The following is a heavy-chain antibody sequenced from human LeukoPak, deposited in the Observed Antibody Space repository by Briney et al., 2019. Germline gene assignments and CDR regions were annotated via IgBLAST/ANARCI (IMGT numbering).Heavy chain of an antibody. Sequence: QPGASLRLSCAASGFTFSSYGMSWVRQAPGKGLEWVTFISGSGGNTYYADSVKGRFTISRDNSKNTLYRQMNSLRGEDTALYYCARAPGGSSWYVYWGQGTLVSVSS. CDR2: ISGSGGNT. V-gene: IGHV3-23*01. D-gene: IGHD6-13*01. CDR1: GFTFSSYG. CDR3: ARAPGGSSWYVY. J-gene: IGHJ4*02.